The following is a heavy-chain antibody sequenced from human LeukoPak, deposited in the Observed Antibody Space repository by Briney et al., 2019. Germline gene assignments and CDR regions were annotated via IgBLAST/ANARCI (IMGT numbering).Heavy chain of an antibody. J-gene: IGHJ4*02. CDR1: GFTFSSYA. V-gene: IGHV3-23*01. D-gene: IGHD5-12*01. CDR2: ISGSGGST. CDR3: AKDDYSGYEQTFDY. Sequence: GVSLRLSCAASGFTFSSYAMSWVRQAPGKGLEWVSAISGSGGSTYYADSVKGRFTISRDNSKNTLYLQMNSLRAEDTAVYYCAKDDYSGYEQTFDYWGQGTLVTVSS.